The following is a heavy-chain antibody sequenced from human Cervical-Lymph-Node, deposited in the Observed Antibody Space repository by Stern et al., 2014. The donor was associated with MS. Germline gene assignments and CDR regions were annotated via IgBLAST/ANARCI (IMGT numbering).Heavy chain of an antibody. CDR2: IWYYGSNK. V-gene: IGHV3-33*01. CDR1: GFTFSSYG. J-gene: IGHJ6*02. D-gene: IGHD6-13*01. Sequence: VQLVESGGGVVQPGRSLRLSCAASGFTFSSYGMHWVRQAPGKGLEWVAVIWYYGSNKYYADSVKVRFTISRDNSKNTLYLQMNSLRAEDTAVYYCARSSSPSPYYYYGMDVWGQGTTVTVSS. CDR3: ARSSSPSPYYYYGMDV.